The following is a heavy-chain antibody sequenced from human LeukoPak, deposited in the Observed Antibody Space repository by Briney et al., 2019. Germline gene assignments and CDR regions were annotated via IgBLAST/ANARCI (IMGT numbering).Heavy chain of an antibody. CDR3: ARDCTSTSCPYYYYYYMDV. J-gene: IGHJ6*03. V-gene: IGHV1-18*01. D-gene: IGHD2-2*01. CDR2: ISAYNGNT. CDR1: GYTFTSYG. Sequence: ASVKVPCKASGYTFTSYGISWVRQAPGQGLEWMGWISAYNGNTNYAQKLQGRATMTTDTSTSTAYMELRSLRSDDTAVYYCARDCTSTSCPYYYYYYMDVWGKGTTVTVSS.